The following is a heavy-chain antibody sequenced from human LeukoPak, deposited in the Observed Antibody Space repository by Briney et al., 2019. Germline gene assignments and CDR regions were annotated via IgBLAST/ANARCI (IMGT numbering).Heavy chain of an antibody. Sequence: GGSLRLSCAASGFTFSSYAMSWVRQAPGKGLEWVSAISGSGGSTYYADSVKGRFTISRDNAKNSLYLQMNSLRAEDTAVYYCARVRVDTAMVRDYYYYMDVWGKGTTVTVSS. CDR1: GFTFSSYA. J-gene: IGHJ6*03. V-gene: IGHV3-23*01. D-gene: IGHD5-18*01. CDR2: ISGSGGST. CDR3: ARVRVDTAMVRDYYYYMDV.